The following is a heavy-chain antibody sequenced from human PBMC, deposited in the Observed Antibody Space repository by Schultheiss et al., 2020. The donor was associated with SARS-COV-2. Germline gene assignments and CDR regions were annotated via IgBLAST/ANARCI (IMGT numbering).Heavy chain of an antibody. CDR2: INHSGST. CDR1: GGSISSYY. CDR3: ARGRVVQEYYYYYGMDV. V-gene: IGHV4-34*01. Sequence: SETLSLTCTVSGGSISSYYWGWIRQPPGKGLEWVGEINHSGSTNCNPSLKSRVTISVDTSKNQFSLKLSSVTAADTAVYYCARGRVVQEYYYYYGMDVWGQGTTVTVSS. J-gene: IGHJ6*02. D-gene: IGHD3-3*01.